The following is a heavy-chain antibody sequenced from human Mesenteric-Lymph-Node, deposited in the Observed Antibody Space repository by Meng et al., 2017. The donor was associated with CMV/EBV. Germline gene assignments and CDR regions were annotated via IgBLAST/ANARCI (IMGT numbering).Heavy chain of an antibody. V-gene: IGHV3-33*06. CDR1: GFTFSSYG. J-gene: IGHJ4*02. CDR2: IWYDGSNK. D-gene: IGHD1-7*01. Sequence: GESLKISCAASGFTFSSYGMHWVRQAPGKGLEWVAVIWYDGSNKYYADSVKGRFTISRDNSKNTLYLQMNSLRAEDTAVYYCAKAMPGSKLELHPLGQTLPDYWGQGTLVTVSS. CDR3: AKAMPGSKLELHPLGQTLPDY.